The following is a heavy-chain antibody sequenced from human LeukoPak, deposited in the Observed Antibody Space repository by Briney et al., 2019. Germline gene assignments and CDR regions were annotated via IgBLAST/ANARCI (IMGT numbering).Heavy chain of an antibody. D-gene: IGHD1-26*01. CDR2: MNPNNGNT. J-gene: IGHJ4*02. CDR1: GYCFNSFD. CDR3: ARDRGIMASGGIFNYFDS. Sequence: ASVQVSCKGTGYCFNSFDIHWVGQATGKGLEWMGWMNPNNGNTVYARKVQGRVTMTRNISISTAYMELSSLRSEDTAVYYCARDRGIMASGGIFNYFDSWGQGTLVTVSS. V-gene: IGHV1-8*01.